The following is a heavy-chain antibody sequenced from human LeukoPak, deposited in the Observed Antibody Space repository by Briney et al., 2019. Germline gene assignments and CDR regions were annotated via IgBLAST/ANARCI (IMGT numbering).Heavy chain of an antibody. D-gene: IGHD6-6*01. CDR2: IYTTGCT. CDR1: GDSISHGTYY. CDR3: AREFLASRRNWVDP. J-gene: IGHJ5*02. Sequence: PSETLSLTCSVSGDSISHGTYYWSWIRQPGGQGLEWIGRIYTTGCTNYNPSLKTRVTISVDPSLNQFSLNLTSVSAADTAVYYCAREFLASRRNWVDPWGQGTLVTVSS. V-gene: IGHV4-61*02.